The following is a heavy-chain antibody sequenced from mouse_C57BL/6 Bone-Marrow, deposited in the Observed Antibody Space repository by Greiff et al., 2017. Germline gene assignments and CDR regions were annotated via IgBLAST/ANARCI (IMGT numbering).Heavy chain of an antibody. CDR2: IYPRDGST. Sequence: VQLQESDAELVKPGASVKISCKVSGYTFTDHTIHWMKQRPEQGLEWIGYIYPRDGSTKYNEKFKGKATLTADKSSSTAYMQLNSLTSEDSAVYFCARRYDYGGAWFAYWGQGTLVTVSA. CDR3: ARRYDYGGAWFAY. J-gene: IGHJ3*01. V-gene: IGHV1-78*01. D-gene: IGHD2-4*01. CDR1: GYTFTDHT.